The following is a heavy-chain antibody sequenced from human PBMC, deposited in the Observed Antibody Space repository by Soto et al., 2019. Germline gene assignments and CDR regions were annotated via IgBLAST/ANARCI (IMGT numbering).Heavy chain of an antibody. CDR3: ARVPTP. Sequence: SETLSLTCTVSGGSINNYYWSWIRQPPGKGLEWIGEIYHSGSTNYNPSLKSRATISVDRSKNQFSLKLSSVTAADTAVYYCARVPTPWGQGTLVTVSS. J-gene: IGHJ5*02. CDR1: GGSINNYY. CDR2: IYHSGST. V-gene: IGHV4-59*12.